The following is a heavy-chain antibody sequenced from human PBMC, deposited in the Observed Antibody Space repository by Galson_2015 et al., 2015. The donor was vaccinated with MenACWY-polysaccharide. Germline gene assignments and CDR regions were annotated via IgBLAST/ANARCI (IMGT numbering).Heavy chain of an antibody. CDR1: RFIFSNYW. Sequence: SLRLSCEASRFIFSNYWMMWGRQAPGTGPHWVALINQDGSARSHEDSVRGRFPISRDNVGTSLFLQMDSLRVEDTAFYYCVRDPHFDWSLWGQGTLVTVSS. J-gene: IGHJ4*02. V-gene: IGHV3-7*01. CDR3: VRDPHFDWSL. D-gene: IGHD3-9*01. CDR2: INQDGSAR.